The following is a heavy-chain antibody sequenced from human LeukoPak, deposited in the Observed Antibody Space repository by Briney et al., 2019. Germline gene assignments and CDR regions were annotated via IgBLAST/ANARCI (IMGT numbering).Heavy chain of an antibody. D-gene: IGHD4-17*01. CDR3: VRDIGYFRLPTVTTSDGF. CDR2: IRGSTTYT. CDR1: GFTFSSYT. J-gene: IGHJ4*02. V-gene: IGHV3-21*01. Sequence: PGGSLRLSCEVSGFTFSSYTMHWVRQAPGKGLEWVSSIRGSTTYTYYADSVRGRFTISRDNAKNSLYLQVNSLTAEDTAVYYCVRDIGYFRLPTVTTSDGFWGQGTLVTVSS.